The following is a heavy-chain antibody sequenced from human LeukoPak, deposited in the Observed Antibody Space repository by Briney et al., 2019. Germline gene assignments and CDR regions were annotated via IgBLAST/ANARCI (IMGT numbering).Heavy chain of an antibody. CDR1: GGSISSSSYY. CDR3: ARERYDFWSGYYTDYFDY. Sequence: SETLSLTCTVSGGSISSSSYYWGWIRQPPGKGLEWIGSIYYSGSTYYNPSLKSRVTISVDTSKNQFSLKLSSVTAADTAVYYCARERYDFWSGYYTDYFDYWGQGTLVTVSS. D-gene: IGHD3-3*01. J-gene: IGHJ4*02. CDR2: IYYSGST. V-gene: IGHV4-39*07.